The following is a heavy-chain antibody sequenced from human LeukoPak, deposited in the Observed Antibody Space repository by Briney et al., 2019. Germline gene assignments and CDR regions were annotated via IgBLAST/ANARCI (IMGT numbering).Heavy chain of an antibody. J-gene: IGHJ4*02. Sequence: GGSLRLSCAASGFTFDDYAMHWVRHAPGKGLEWVSGISWNSGSIGYADSVKGRFTISRDNAKNSLYLQMNSLRAEDTALYYCAKDIGPYHKARFDYWGQGTLVTVSS. V-gene: IGHV3-9*01. CDR2: ISWNSGSI. CDR3: AKDIGPYHKARFDY. CDR1: GFTFDDYA. D-gene: IGHD2-21*01.